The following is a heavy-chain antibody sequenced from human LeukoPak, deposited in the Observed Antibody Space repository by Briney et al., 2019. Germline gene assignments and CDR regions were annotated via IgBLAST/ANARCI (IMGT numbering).Heavy chain of an antibody. CDR3: ARVGPPFAELRLGESPNYFDY. Sequence: SETLSLTCTVSGGSISSYYWSWIRQPAGKGLEWIGRIYTSGSTNYNPSLKSRVTISGDTSKNQFSLKLSSVTAADTAVYYCARVGPPFAELRLGESPNYFDYWGQGTLVTVSS. V-gene: IGHV4-4*07. J-gene: IGHJ4*02. CDR1: GGSISSYY. CDR2: IYTSGST. D-gene: IGHD3-16*01.